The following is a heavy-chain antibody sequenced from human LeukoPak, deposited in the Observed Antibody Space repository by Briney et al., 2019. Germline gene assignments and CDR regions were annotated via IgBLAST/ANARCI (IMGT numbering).Heavy chain of an antibody. CDR2: IYHSGST. V-gene: IGHV4-38-2*02. J-gene: IGHJ4*02. Sequence: PSETLSLTCTVSGYSISSGYYWGWIRQPPGKGLEWIGSIYHSGSTYYNPSLKSRVAISVDTSKNQFSLKLSSVTAAGTAVYYRARNGVKWENDFDYWGQGTLVTVSP. CDR3: ARNGVKWENDFDY. CDR1: GYSISSGYY. D-gene: IGHD1-26*01.